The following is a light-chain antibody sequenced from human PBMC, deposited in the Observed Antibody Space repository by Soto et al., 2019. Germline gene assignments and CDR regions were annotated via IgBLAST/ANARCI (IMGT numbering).Light chain of an antibody. CDR1: QSVSIN. CDR3: HQYNNWPPWT. J-gene: IGKJ1*01. V-gene: IGKV3-15*01. CDR2: GAS. Sequence: EVVMTQSPATLSVSPGERATLSCRASQSVSINLAWYQQKPGQAPRLLIFGASTRATGIPARFSGSGSGTECTRTISSLQSEDFAVYYCHQYNNWPPWTFGQGTKVEIK.